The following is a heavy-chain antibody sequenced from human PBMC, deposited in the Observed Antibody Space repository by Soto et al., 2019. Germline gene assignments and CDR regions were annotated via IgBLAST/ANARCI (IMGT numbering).Heavy chain of an antibody. J-gene: IGHJ5*02. V-gene: IGHV1-18*01. CDR2: ISAYNGNT. D-gene: IGHD4-17*01. Sequence: ASVKVSCKASGYTFTSYGISWVRQAPGQGLEWMGWISAYNGNTNYAQKLQGGVTMTTDTSTSTAYMELRSLRSDDTAVYYCAREWGLYGDYDKGWFDPWGQGTLVTVSS. CDR3: AREWGLYGDYDKGWFDP. CDR1: GYTFTSYG.